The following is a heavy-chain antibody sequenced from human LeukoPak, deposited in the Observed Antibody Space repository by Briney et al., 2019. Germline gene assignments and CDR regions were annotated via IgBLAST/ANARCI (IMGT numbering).Heavy chain of an antibody. CDR3: ARGGASYDSSGYYYIPHYFDY. D-gene: IGHD3-22*01. Sequence: SETLSLTCTVSGGSISSGGYYWSWIRQHPGKGVEWIGYIYYSGSTYYNPSLKSRVTISVDTSKNQFSLKLSSVTAADTAVYYCARGGASYDSSGYYYIPHYFDYWGQGTLVTVSS. CDR1: GGSISSGGYY. V-gene: IGHV4-31*03. J-gene: IGHJ4*02. CDR2: IYYSGST.